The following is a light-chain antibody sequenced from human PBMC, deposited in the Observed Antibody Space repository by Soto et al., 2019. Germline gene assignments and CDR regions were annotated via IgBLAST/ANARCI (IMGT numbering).Light chain of an antibody. CDR1: SSNIGSNS. J-gene: IGLJ2*01. V-gene: IGLV1-47*01. Sequence: QSVLTQPPSASGTPGQRVTIPCSGNSSNIGSNSGDWYQHLPGTAPKLLIYRNNQRPSGVPDRFSGSKSGTSVSLVISGLRSEDEADYHCAAWDDSLRGVVFGGGNKLTVL. CDR3: AAWDDSLRGVV. CDR2: RNN.